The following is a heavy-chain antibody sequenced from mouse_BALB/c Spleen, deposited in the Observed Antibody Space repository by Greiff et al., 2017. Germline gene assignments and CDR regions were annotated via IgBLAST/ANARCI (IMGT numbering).Heavy chain of an antibody. J-gene: IGHJ3*01. V-gene: IGHV1-14*01. CDR2: INPYNDGT. CDR1: GYTFTSYV. Sequence: VQLQQSGPELVKPGASVKMSCKASGYTFTSYVMHWVKQKPGQGLEWIGYINPYNDGTKYNEKFKGKATLTSDKSSSTAYMELSSLTSEDSAVYYCASGVSTMITTGFAYWGQGTLVTVSA. CDR3: ASGVSTMITTGFAY. D-gene: IGHD2-4*01.